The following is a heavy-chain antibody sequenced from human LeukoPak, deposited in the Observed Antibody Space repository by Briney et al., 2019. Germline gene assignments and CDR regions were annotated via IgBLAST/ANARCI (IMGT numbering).Heavy chain of an antibody. CDR1: GFTFSSYW. CDR2: IKQDGSEK. J-gene: IGHJ6*03. D-gene: IGHD6-13*01. CDR3: ARDSSPSYYYYMDV. Sequence: GGSLRLSCAASGFTFSSYWMSWVRQAPGKGLEWVTNIKQDGSEKYYVDSVKGRFTISRDNAENSLYLQMNSLRAEDTAVYYCARDSSPSYYYYMDVWGKGTTVTVSS. V-gene: IGHV3-7*01.